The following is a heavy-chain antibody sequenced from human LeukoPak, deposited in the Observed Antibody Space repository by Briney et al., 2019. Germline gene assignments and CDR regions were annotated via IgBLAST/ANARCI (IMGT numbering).Heavy chain of an antibody. CDR3: ARSRGSGYYYMDV. CDR2: IIPIFGTA. Sequence: ASVKVSCKASGGTFSSYAISWVRQAPGHGLEWMGGIIPIFGTANYAQKFQGRVTITADESTSTAYMELSSLRSEDTAVYYCARSRGSGYYYMDVWGKGTTVTVSS. V-gene: IGHV1-69*13. J-gene: IGHJ6*03. CDR1: GGTFSSYA. D-gene: IGHD2-2*01.